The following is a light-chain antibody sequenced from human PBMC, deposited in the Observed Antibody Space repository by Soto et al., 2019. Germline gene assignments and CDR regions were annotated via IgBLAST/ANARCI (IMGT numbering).Light chain of an antibody. J-gene: IGKJ4*01. Sequence: DIPMTQSPSSVSASVGARVTITCRASQGLSSWFAWYQQKPGKAPKLLIYAASSLQSGVPSRFSGSGSGTGCTLTISSLQPEDFATYYCQQANSFPLTFGGGTKVEIK. CDR2: AAS. CDR3: QQANSFPLT. CDR1: QGLSSW. V-gene: IGKV1D-12*01.